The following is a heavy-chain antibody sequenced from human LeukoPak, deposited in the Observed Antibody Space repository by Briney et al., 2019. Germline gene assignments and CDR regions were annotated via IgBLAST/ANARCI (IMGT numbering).Heavy chain of an antibody. CDR2: IIPIFGTA. J-gene: IGHJ6*02. CDR3: SGYYFYYYGMDV. V-gene: IGHV1-69*13. CDR1: GGTFSSYA. D-gene: IGHD3-22*01. Sequence: SVKVSCKASGGTFSSYAISWVRQAPGQGLEWMGGIIPIFGTANYAQKFQGRVTITADESTSTAYMELSSLRSEDTAVYYCSGYYFYYYGMDVWGQGTTVTVSS.